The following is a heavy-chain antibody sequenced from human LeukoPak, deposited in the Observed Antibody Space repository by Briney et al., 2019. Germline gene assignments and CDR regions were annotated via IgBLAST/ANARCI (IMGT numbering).Heavy chain of an antibody. J-gene: IGHJ4*02. CDR3: AKTPLAVAPGDFFDY. V-gene: IGHV3-30*02. CDR2: IHYDSTTE. D-gene: IGHD6-19*01. CDR1: GFAFSSYG. Sequence: GGSLRLSCAASGFAFSSYGMHWVRQAPGKGLEWVAYIHYDSTTEDYADSVKGRFTISRDNSKNTLYLQMNSLRADDTAVYYCAKTPLAVAPGDFFDYWGQGTLVTVSS.